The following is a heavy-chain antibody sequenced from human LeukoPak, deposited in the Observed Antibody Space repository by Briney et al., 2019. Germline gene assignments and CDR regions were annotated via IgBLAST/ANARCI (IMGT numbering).Heavy chain of an antibody. CDR3: ARDFGGSYALGEGFDY. J-gene: IGHJ4*02. CDR1: GFTFSSYS. CDR2: ISSSSSYI. V-gene: IGHV3-21*01. D-gene: IGHD3-16*01. Sequence: PGGSLRLSCAASGFTFSSYSMNWVRQAPGKGLEWVSSISSSSSYIYYADSVKGRFTISRDNAKNSLYLQMNSLRAEDTAVYYCARDFGGSYALGEGFDYWGQGTLVTVSS.